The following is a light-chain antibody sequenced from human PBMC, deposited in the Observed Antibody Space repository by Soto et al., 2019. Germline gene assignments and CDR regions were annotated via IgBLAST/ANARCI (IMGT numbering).Light chain of an antibody. Sequence: EIVVTQSPATLSVSPGERATLSCRASQSISSNLAWYQQRPGQAPRLIIYGASTRATGIPARFSVSGSGTEFTLTISILQSEDFAVYYCQQYNSSPPYTFGQGTKLEIK. V-gene: IGKV3-15*01. CDR1: QSISSN. J-gene: IGKJ2*01. CDR3: QQYNSSPPYT. CDR2: GAS.